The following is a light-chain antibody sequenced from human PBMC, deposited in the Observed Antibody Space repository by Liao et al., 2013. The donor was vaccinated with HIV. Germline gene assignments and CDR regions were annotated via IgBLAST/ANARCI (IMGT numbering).Light chain of an antibody. V-gene: IGLV3-21*01. CDR1: NIGGFS. Sequence: SYVLTQPPSLSVAPGETATIPCGGNNIGGFSVHWYQHKAGEAPVLVMNYNSHRPSGIPERFSGSNSGDAATLTIKRVEAGDEADYYCQVWTDSPRQWVFGGGTKLTVL. J-gene: IGLJ3*02. CDR3: QVWTDSPRQWV. CDR2: YNS.